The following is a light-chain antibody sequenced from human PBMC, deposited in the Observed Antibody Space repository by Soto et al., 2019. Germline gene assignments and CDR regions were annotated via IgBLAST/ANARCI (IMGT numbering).Light chain of an antibody. J-gene: IGKJ3*01. Sequence: DVQMTQSPSSLSASVGDRVTITCQASQDIPKFVNWYQHKPGKAPKLLIYDASTLETGVPSRFSGSGSGTDFTLTISSLQPEDIATYYCQQYETFGPGTKVDIK. CDR1: QDIPKF. V-gene: IGKV1-33*01. CDR3: QQYET. CDR2: DAS.